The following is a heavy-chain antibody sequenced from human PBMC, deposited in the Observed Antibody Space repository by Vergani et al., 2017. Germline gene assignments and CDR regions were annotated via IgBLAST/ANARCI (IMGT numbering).Heavy chain of an antibody. CDR2: IIPILGIA. CDR1: GYTFTSYG. J-gene: IGHJ5*02. V-gene: IGHV1-69*04. Sequence: QVQLVQSGAEVKKPGASVKVSCKASGYTFTSYGISWVRQAPGQGLEWMGRIIPILGIANYAQKFQGRVTITADKSTSTAYMELSSLRSEDTAVYYCARDSYSGSPWGQGTLVTVSS. CDR3: ARDSYSGSP. D-gene: IGHD1-26*01.